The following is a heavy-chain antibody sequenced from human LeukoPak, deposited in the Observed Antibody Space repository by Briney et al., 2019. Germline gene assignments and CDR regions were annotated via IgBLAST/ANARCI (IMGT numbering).Heavy chain of an antibody. J-gene: IGHJ3*02. CDR3: ARSRCYNCAFDI. D-gene: IGHD2-2*02. CDR1: GGSISGYY. V-gene: IGHV4-4*07. CDR2: IYSSGST. Sequence: PSETLSLTCTVSGGSISGYYWNWIRQPAGKGLEWIGRIYSSGSTNYNPSLKSPVTMSVDTSKNQFSLKLNSVIAADTAVYYCARSRCYNCAFDIWGQGTMVTVSS.